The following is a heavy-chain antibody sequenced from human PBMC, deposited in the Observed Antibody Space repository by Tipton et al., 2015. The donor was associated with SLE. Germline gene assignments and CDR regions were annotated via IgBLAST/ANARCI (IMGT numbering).Heavy chain of an antibody. CDR3: AKVAFATGVSGYDSPDY. CDR2: IYSGGST. V-gene: IGHV3-66*02. CDR1: GFTVSSNY. Sequence: GSLRLSCAASGFTVSSNYMSWVRQAPGKGLEWVSVIYSGGSTYYADSVKGRFTISRDNSKNTLYLQMNSLRAEDTAVYYCAKVAFATGVSGYDSPDYWGQGIMVTVSP. D-gene: IGHD5-12*01. J-gene: IGHJ4*02.